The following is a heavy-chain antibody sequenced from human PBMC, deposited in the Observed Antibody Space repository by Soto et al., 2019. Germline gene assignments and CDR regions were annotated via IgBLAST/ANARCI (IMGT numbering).Heavy chain of an antibody. CDR1: GFTFSSYG. CDR3: GRSGFWRGGSCYFRPVFDY. CDR2: IWYDGSNK. D-gene: IGHD2-15*01. V-gene: IGHV3-33*01. Sequence: QVQLVESGGGVVQPGRSLRLSCAASGFTFSSYGMHWVRQAPGKGLEWVAVIWYDGSNKYYADSVKGRITLSRDNSKNKPYRPMKRLGAEEPGLLFLGRSGFWRGGSCYFRPVFDYLGQGTLVTVSS. J-gene: IGHJ4*02.